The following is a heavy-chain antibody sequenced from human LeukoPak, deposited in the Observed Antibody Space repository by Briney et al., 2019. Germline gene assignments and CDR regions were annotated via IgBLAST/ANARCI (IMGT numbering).Heavy chain of an antibody. CDR1: GFTFDDYA. Sequence: GGSLRLSCAASGFTFDDYAMHWVRQAPGKGLEWVSGISWNSGSIGYADSVKGRFTISRDNAKNSLYLQMNSLRAEDTALYYRAKDKGRKGEYSFGVAFAIWGQGTMVTVSS. CDR3: AKDKGRKGEYSFGVAFAI. CDR2: ISWNSGSI. D-gene: IGHD2/OR15-2a*01. J-gene: IGHJ3*02. V-gene: IGHV3-9*01.